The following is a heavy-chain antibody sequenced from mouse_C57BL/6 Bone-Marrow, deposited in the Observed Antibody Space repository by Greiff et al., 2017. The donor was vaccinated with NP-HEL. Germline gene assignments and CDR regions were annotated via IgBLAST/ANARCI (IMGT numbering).Heavy chain of an antibody. J-gene: IGHJ2*01. CDR2: ILPGNGST. CDR1: GYTFTGYW. CDR3: AREGLRGNYGD. D-gene: IGHD2-1*01. V-gene: IGHV1-9*01. Sequence: QVQLKESGAELMKPGASVKLSCKATGYTFTGYWIEWVKQRPGHGLEWIGEILPGNGSTNYNEKFKGKATFTADTSSNTAYMKLSSLTTEDAAIYYCAREGLRGNYGDWGQGTTLTVSS.